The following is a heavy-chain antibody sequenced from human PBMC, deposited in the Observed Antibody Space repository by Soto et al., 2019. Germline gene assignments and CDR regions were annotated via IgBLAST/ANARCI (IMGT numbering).Heavy chain of an antibody. CDR2: ISSSGSTI. CDR3: ARIPQDIVVVQAAHIYGMDV. Sequence: GGSLRLSCAASGFTFSSYEMNWVRQAPGKGLEWVSYISSSGSTIYYADSVKGRFTISRDNAKNSLYLQMNSLRAEDTAVYYCARIPQDIVVVQAAHIYGMDVWGQGTTVNVTS. D-gene: IGHD2-2*01. V-gene: IGHV3-48*03. CDR1: GFTFSSYE. J-gene: IGHJ6*02.